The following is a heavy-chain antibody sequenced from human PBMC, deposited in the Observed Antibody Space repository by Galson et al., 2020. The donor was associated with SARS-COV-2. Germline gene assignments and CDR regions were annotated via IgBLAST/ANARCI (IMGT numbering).Heavy chain of an antibody. Sequence: KISCKASGGTFSSYAISWVRQAPGQGLEWMGGIIPIFGTANYAQKFQGRVTITADESTSTAYMELSSLRSEDTAVYYCARARDTFRIVDYWGQGTLVTVSS. CDR3: ARARDTFRIVDY. CDR2: IIPIFGTA. J-gene: IGHJ4*02. D-gene: IGHD5-18*01. CDR1: GGTFSSYA. V-gene: IGHV1-69*01.